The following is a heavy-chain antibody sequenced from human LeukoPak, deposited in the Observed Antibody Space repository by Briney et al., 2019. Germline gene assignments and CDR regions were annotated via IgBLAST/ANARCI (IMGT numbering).Heavy chain of an antibody. CDR2: ISSSSSYI. J-gene: IGHJ2*01. Sequence: GGSLRLSCAASGFTFSDFYMNWVRQAPGKGLEWVSSISSSSSYIYYADSVKGRFTISRDNAKNSPYLQMNSLRAEDTAVYYCASTHSEYYYDSSGYYIESDWYFDLWGRGTLVTVSS. D-gene: IGHD3-22*01. V-gene: IGHV3-21*01. CDR3: ASTHSEYYYDSSGYYIESDWYFDL. CDR1: GFTFSDFY.